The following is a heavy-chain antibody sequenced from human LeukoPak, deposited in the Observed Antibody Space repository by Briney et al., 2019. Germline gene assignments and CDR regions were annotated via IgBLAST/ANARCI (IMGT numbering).Heavy chain of an antibody. CDR2: ISGSGGST. V-gene: IGHV3-23*01. D-gene: IGHD4-17*01. J-gene: IGHJ3*02. CDR1: GFTFSSYA. CDR3: AKPRDYGVYRVGAFDI. Sequence: GGSLRLSCAASGFTFSSYAMSWVRQAPGKGLEWVSAISGSGGSTYYADSVKGRFTISRDNSKNTLYLQMNSLRAEDTAVYYCAKPRDYGVYRVGAFDIWGQGTMVTVSS.